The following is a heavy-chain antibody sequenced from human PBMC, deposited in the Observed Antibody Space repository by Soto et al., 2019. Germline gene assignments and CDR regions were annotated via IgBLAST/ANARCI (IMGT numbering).Heavy chain of an antibody. V-gene: IGHV3-48*02. J-gene: IGHJ6*02. D-gene: IGHD4-17*01. CDR1: GFTLSTYT. Sequence: EVQLVESGGGLVQPGGSLRLSCAASGFTLSTYTMNWVRQAPGKGLECVSYISSFGNTIYYADSVKGRFTISRDNAKNSLYLQMNSLRDEDTAVYYCAIDSDGDYGMDVLGQGTTVTVSS. CDR2: ISSFGNTI. CDR3: AIDSDGDYGMDV.